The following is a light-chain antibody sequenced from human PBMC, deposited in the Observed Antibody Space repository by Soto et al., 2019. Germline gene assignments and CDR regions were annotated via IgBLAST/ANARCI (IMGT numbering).Light chain of an antibody. CDR3: QQYQNWLS. CDR1: QSVGTN. Sequence: EIVMTQSPASLSVSPGERATLSCRASQSVGTNLAWYQKKPGQGPRLLMYGAYTRAIGIPARFSGSGSGTEFTLTITSLQSEDFAVYYCQQYQNWLSFGEGTKVEI. V-gene: IGKV3-15*01. CDR2: GAY. J-gene: IGKJ4*01.